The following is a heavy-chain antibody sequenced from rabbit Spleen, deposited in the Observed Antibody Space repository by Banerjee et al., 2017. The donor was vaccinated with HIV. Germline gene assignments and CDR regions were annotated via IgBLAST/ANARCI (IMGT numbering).Heavy chain of an antibody. J-gene: IGHJ4*01. V-gene: IGHV1S47*01. D-gene: IGHD4-1*01. CDR3: VREVAAKFNL. CDR1: GFDFSTYG. CDR2: IDPVFGIT. Sequence: QEQLVESGGGLVQPGGSLKLSCKASGFDFSTYGVSWVRQAPGKGLEWIGYIDPVFGITYYASWVNGRFTISSHNAQNTLYLQLNSLTAADTATYFCVREVAAKFNLWGPGNLVTVS.